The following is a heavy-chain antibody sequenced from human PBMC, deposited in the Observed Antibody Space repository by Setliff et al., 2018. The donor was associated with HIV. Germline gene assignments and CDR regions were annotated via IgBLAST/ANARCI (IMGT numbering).Heavy chain of an antibody. J-gene: IGHJ4*02. D-gene: IGHD6-6*01. CDR3: ANSPARPPFDC. CDR2: VTGNGART. Sequence: GGSLRLSCAASGFIFGDYAIHCVRQAPGKGLEWVSSVTGNGARTFYADSVKGRFTISRDTSKNTMYLQMSSLRAEDTAVYYCANSPARPPFDCWGQGALVTVSS. CDR1: GFIFGDYA. V-gene: IGHV3-23*01.